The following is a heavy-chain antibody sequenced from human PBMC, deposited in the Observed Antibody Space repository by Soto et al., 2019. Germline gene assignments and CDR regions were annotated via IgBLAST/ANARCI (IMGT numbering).Heavy chain of an antibody. D-gene: IGHD3-16*01. CDR1: GYTFTRYY. CDR2: INPSGGGT. V-gene: IGHV1-46*03. J-gene: IGHJ1*01. CDR3: TRTLTPNPAEYFQH. Sequence: QVQLVQSGAEVKKPGASVKVSCKASGYTFTRYYMHWVRQAPGQGLEWIGMINPSGGGTNYAQKCQGRVTMSRDTSTSTVYMELSSLRSEDTAMFYCTRTLTPNPAEYFQHWGQGTLVTVSS.